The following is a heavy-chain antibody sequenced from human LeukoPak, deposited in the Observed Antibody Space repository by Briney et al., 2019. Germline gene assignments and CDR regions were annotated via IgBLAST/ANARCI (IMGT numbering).Heavy chain of an antibody. CDR1: GGSFSGYY. CDR2: IYTSGST. J-gene: IGHJ4*02. CDR3: ARGTPKYYYDSSGYYHTLKFDY. V-gene: IGHV4-59*10. D-gene: IGHD3-22*01. Sequence: SETLSLTCAVYGGSFSGYYWSWIRQPPGKGLEWIGRIYTSGSTNYNPSLKSRVTMSVDTSKNQFSLKLSSVTAADTAVYYCARGTPKYYYDSSGYYHTLKFDYWGQGTLVTVSS.